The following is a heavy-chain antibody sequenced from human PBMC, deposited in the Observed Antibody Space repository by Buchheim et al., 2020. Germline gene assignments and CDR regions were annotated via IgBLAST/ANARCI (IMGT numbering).Heavy chain of an antibody. V-gene: IGHV3-7*01. J-gene: IGHJ6*03. CDR2: IKHAGSEK. CDR1: GFTFSSYW. Sequence: EVQLVESGGGLVQPGGSLRLSCAASGFTFSSYWMSWVRQAPGKGLEWVANIKHAGSEKYYVDSVKGRFTISTDNAKTSLYLQMNSLRAEDTAVYYCARAKNYYYDSSGYYYDYYYYMDVWGKGTT. D-gene: IGHD3-22*01. CDR3: ARAKNYYYDSSGYYYDYYYYMDV.